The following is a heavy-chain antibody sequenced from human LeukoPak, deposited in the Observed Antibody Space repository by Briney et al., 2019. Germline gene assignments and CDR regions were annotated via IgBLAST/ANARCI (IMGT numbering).Heavy chain of an antibody. V-gene: IGHV3-33*01. Sequence: GGSLRLSCAASGFTFSSYGMHWVRQAPGKGLEWVAVIWYDGSNKYYADSVKGRFTIPRDNSKNTLYLQMNSLRAEDTAVYYCARRSGSYYYFDYWGQGTLVTVSS. CDR3: ARRSGSYYYFDY. J-gene: IGHJ4*02. D-gene: IGHD1-26*01. CDR2: IWYDGSNK. CDR1: GFTFSSYG.